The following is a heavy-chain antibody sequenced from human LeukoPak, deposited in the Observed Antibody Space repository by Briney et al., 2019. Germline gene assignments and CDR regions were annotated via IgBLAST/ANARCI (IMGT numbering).Heavy chain of an antibody. D-gene: IGHD3-10*01. J-gene: IGHJ4*02. CDR1: GFTFSYYA. CDR2: IWSDGSNK. Sequence: GGSLRLSCSASGFTFSYYAIHWVRQAPGKGLEWVALIWSDGSNKYYADSVKGRITISRDNSKNTVYLQMNSLRAEDTAVYYCARELFSSGSCPDGWGQGTQVTVSS. CDR3: ARELFSSGSCPDG. V-gene: IGHV3-33*01.